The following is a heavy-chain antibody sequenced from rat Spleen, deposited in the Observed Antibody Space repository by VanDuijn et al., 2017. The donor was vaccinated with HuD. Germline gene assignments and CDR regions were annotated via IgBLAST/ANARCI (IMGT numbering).Heavy chain of an antibody. J-gene: IGHJ2*01. CDR2: ISSGGGGT. D-gene: IGHD1-9*01. CDR3: ARHGYTRYYFDY. V-gene: IGHV5-29*01. CDR1: GFTFSDYG. Sequence: EVQLVESGGGLVQPGRSLKLSCAASGFTFSDYGMAWVRQAPTKGLEWVATISSGGGGTYYADSVEGRFTISRDNAKSILYLQMDSLRSEDTASYYCARHGYTRYYFDYWGQGVMVTVSS.